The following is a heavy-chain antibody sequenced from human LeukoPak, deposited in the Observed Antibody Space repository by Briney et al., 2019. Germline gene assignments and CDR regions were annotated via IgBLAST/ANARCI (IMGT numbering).Heavy chain of an antibody. D-gene: IGHD6-13*01. Sequence: SETLSLTRTVSGGSISSGGYNWNWIRQHPGKGPEWIGYIYYSGSTYYNPSLKSRVTISADTSKNQFSLKLSSVTAADTAVYYCARDRAAAGFNWFDPWGQGTLVTVSS. CDR3: ARDRAAAGFNWFDP. V-gene: IGHV4-31*03. J-gene: IGHJ5*02. CDR1: GGSISSGGYN. CDR2: IYYSGST.